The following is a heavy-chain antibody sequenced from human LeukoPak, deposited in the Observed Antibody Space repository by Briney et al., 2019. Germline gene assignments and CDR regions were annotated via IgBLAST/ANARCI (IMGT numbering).Heavy chain of an antibody. CDR2: IKQDGSEK. V-gene: IGHV3-7*01. D-gene: IGHD3-3*01. Sequence: GGSLRLSCAASGFTFGSYWMSWVRQAPGKGLEWVANIKQDGSEKYYVDSVERRFTISRDNAKNSLYLQMNSLRAEDTAVHYCARVARDTIFGVVINYYYYMDVWGKGTTVTVSS. CDR1: GFTFGSYW. CDR3: ARVARDTIFGVVINYYYYMDV. J-gene: IGHJ6*03.